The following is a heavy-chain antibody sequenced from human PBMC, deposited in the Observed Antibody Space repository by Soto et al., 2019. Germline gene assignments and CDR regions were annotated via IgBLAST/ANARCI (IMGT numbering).Heavy chain of an antibody. J-gene: IGHJ4*02. Sequence: PGGSLRLSCAASGFTFSNYAVTWVRQAPGKGLEWVSTISGSGGSTYCADSVKGRFTISRDNSKNTLYLQMNSLRAEGTAVYYCAKDQGSGWYEIDYWGQGTLVTVSS. CDR2: ISGSGGST. CDR3: AKDQGSGWYEIDY. D-gene: IGHD6-13*01. V-gene: IGHV3-23*01. CDR1: GFTFSNYA.